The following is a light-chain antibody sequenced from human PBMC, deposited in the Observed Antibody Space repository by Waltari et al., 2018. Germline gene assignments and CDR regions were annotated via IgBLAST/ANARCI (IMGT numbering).Light chain of an antibody. CDR1: SSDVGFDNY. CDR2: DVS. V-gene: IGLV2-14*01. Sequence: QSALTQPASVSGSPGQSITISCTGTSSDVGFDNYVSWYQQHPGKAPKLIIYDVSERPSGVSDRFSGSKSGNTASLTISGLQAEDEADYYCNSYTGSSSWVFGGGTKLAVL. CDR3: NSYTGSSSWV. J-gene: IGLJ3*02.